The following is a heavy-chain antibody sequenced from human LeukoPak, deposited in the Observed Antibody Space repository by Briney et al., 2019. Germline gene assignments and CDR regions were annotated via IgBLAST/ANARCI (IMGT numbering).Heavy chain of an antibody. Sequence: GASVKDSCKASGYTFTSRTINWVRHVPGQGPEWMGWINTNTGNPTYAQGFTGRFVFSLDTSVSTAYLQISSLKAEDTAVYYCARGGIAVAGRELDYWGQGTLVTVSS. D-gene: IGHD6-19*01. CDR2: INTNTGNP. V-gene: IGHV7-4-1*02. CDR1: GYTFTSRT. CDR3: ARGGIAVAGRELDY. J-gene: IGHJ4*02.